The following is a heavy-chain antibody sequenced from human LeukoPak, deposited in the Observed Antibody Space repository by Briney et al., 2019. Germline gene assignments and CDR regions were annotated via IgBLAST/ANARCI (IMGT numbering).Heavy chain of an antibody. D-gene: IGHD3-10*01. CDR3: ARGRMVRGGFFDY. CDR1: GGSFSGYY. CDR2: INRSGST. V-gene: IGHV4-34*01. J-gene: IGHJ4*02. Sequence: SETLSLTCAVYGGSFSGYYWSWIRQPPGKGLEWIGEINRSGSTNYNPSLKSRVTISVDTSKNQFVLILRSVTAADTAVYYCARGRMVRGGFFDYWGQGTLVTVSS.